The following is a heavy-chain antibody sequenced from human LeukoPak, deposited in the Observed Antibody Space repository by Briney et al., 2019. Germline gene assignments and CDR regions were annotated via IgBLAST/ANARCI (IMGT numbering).Heavy chain of an antibody. J-gene: IGHJ4*02. CDR2: INPNSGGT. V-gene: IGHV1-2*02. CDR3: AREGGGYYPYYFDY. Sequence: ASVKVSCKASGYTFTGYYMHWVRQAPGQGPEGMGWINPNSGGTNYAQKFQGRVTMTRDTSISTAYMELSRLRSDDTAVYYCAREGGGYYPYYFDYWGQGTLVTVSS. D-gene: IGHD3-22*01. CDR1: GYTFTGYY.